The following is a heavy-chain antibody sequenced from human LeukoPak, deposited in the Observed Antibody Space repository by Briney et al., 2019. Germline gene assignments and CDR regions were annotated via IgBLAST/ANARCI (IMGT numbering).Heavy chain of an antibody. CDR2: IYYSGST. D-gene: IGHD2-15*01. V-gene: IGHV4-39*07. J-gene: IGHJ3*02. CDR3: ARDLYSLRAFDI. Sequence: SETLSLTCTVSGGSISSSSYYWGWIRQPPGKGLEWIGSIYYSGSTYYNPSLKSRVTISLDTSKNQFSLKLSSVTAADTAVYYCARDLYSLRAFDIWGQGTMVTVSS. CDR1: GGSISSSSYY.